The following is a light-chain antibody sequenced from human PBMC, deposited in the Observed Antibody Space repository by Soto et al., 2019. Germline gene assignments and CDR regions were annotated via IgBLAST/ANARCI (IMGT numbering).Light chain of an antibody. V-gene: IGKV3-20*01. CDR3: HHYATSSRT. CDR2: AAS. CDR1: QSVSSSY. Sequence: EIALTQSPGTLSLSPGEGATLSCRASQSVSSSYLGWYQQKPGQAPRLLIYAASSRATGIPNRFSGSGSGTDFTLSISRLEPEDFAVYYCHHYATSSRTFGQGTKVDIK. J-gene: IGKJ1*01.